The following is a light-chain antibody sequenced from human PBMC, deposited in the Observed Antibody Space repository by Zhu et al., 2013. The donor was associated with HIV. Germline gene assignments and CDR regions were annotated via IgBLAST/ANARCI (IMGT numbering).Light chain of an antibody. CDR2: GAS. V-gene: IGKV3-15*01. CDR3: QQYNKWPPYT. CDR1: QSVGTN. J-gene: IGKJ2*01. Sequence: EIVMTQSPASMSVSAGERATFSCRASQSVGTNVAWYQQRPGQAPRLLVYGASTRATNIPARFSGSGSGTEFTLIINGLRPEDSAVYYCQQYNKWPPYTFGQGTKLQIK.